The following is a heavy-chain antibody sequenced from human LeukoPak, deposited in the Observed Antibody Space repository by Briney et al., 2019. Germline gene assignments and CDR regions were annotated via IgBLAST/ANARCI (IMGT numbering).Heavy chain of an antibody. CDR3: ARRFEI. D-gene: IGHD3-16*01. J-gene: IGHJ4*02. CDR2: VYSSGNT. CDR1: GGSFSSFN. Sequence: SETLSLPCTVSGGSFSSFNWNWIRQPPGKGLEWIGYVYSSGNTDYNPSLKSRVTISVDTSKNQFSLKLSSVTAADTAVYYCARRFEIWGQGTLVTVSS. V-gene: IGHV4-59*08.